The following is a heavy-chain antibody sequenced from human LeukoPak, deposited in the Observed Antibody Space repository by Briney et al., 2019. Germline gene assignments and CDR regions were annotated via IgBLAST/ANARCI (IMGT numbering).Heavy chain of an antibody. V-gene: IGHV4-39*07. CDR2: ISYSGTT. CDR1: GGSISSSSYY. J-gene: IGHJ4*02. Sequence: SETLSLTCTVSGGSISSSSYYWGWIRQPPGKGLEWIGSISYSGTTYYTPSLNSRVTISLDTSKNQFSLTLRSVTAADTAVYYCARDRTGWASDYWGQGTLVTVSS. CDR3: ARDRTGWASDY. D-gene: IGHD1-14*01.